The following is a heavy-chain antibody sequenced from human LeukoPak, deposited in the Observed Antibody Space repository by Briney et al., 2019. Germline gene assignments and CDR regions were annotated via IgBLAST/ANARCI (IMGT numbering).Heavy chain of an antibody. CDR3: ARDRGYFYAQLYF. CDR1: GYPFSSYS. CDR2: ISVSGGVR. D-gene: IGHD2/OR15-2a*01. V-gene: IGHV3-48*02. J-gene: IGHJ4*02. Sequence: GGSLRLSCVASGYPFSSYSMNWIRQAPGKGLEWVSYISVSGGVRSYADSVKGRFTISRDDARNSLYLQMNSLKDEDTAVYYCARDRGYFYAQLYFWGQGTLVPVSS.